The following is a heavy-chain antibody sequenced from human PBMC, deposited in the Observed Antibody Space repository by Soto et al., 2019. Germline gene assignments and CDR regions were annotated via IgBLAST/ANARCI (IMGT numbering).Heavy chain of an antibody. V-gene: IGHV3-33*01. CDR3: ARDLYGGNTRSYYYGMDV. D-gene: IGHD2-15*01. CDR2: IWYDGSYK. CDR1: GFTFSTYG. J-gene: IGHJ6*02. Sequence: GVSLRLSCAASGFTFSTYGMHWVRQAPGKGLEWVAVIWYDGSYKYYADAVKGRFTISIDNSKNTLYLQMNSLRAEDTAVYYCARDLYGGNTRSYYYGMDVWGQGTTVTVSS.